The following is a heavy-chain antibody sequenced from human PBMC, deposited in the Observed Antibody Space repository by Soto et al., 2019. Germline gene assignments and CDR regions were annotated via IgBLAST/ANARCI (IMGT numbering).Heavy chain of an antibody. D-gene: IGHD3-3*01. CDR1: GFSLSTSGVG. Sequence: QIILNEAGPTRLRPTQTLMLTCTFSGFSLSTSGVGVGWIRQPPGKALEWLALVYGDDDKRYSPSLKSRFTITKDTSKNQVVLTMTNMDPVDTATYYCAHGITYSDFWSGYYGSWFDPWGQGTLVTVS. J-gene: IGHJ5*02. CDR2: VYGDDDK. CDR3: AHGITYSDFWSGYYGSWFDP. V-gene: IGHV2-5*02.